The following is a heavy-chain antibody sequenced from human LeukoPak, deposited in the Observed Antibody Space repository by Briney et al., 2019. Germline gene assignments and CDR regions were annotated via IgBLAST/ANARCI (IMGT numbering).Heavy chain of an antibody. CDR3: ARSYCSSTSCYDY. Sequence: SETLSLTCTVSGASISRYYWSWIRQPAGKGLEWIGRIYTSGSTNYNPSLKSRVTMSVDTSKNQFSLKLSSVTAAATAVYYCARSYCSSTSCYDYWGQGTLVTVSS. V-gene: IGHV4-4*07. D-gene: IGHD2-2*01. J-gene: IGHJ4*02. CDR1: GASISRYY. CDR2: IYTSGST.